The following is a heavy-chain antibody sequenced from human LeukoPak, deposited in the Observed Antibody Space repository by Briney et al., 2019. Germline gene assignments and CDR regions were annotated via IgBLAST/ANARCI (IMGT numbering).Heavy chain of an antibody. CDR3: ARDTHGYSYGYYY. Sequence: PGGSLRLSCAVSGFTVSSNDMSWVRQAPGKGLEWVSSISSSSSYIYYADSVKGRFTISRDNAKNSLYLQMNSLRAEDTAVYYCARDTHGYSYGYYYWGQGTLVTVSS. V-gene: IGHV3-21*01. CDR2: ISSSSSYI. J-gene: IGHJ4*02. CDR1: GFTVSSND. D-gene: IGHD5-18*01.